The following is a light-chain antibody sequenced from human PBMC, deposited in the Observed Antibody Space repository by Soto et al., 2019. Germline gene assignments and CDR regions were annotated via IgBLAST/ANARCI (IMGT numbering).Light chain of an antibody. CDR3: QQYGSAPTWT. Sequence: ESGLTKSPEPLSFSPGYRSTLSCMSIQSISSSYLNWYQQKRGQAPRLLIYGTSSRATGVPDRFSGSGSGTDFTLTISRLEPEDSAGYYCQQYGSAPTWTFGQGTKVDIK. J-gene: IGKJ1*01. CDR1: QSISSSY. CDR2: GTS. V-gene: IGKV3-20*01.